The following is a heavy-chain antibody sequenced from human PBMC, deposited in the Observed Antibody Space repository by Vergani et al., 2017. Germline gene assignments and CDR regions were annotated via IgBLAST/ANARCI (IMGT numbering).Heavy chain of an antibody. CDR2: INHSGST. CDR3: ARGLGYDSSGYYTPFDY. CDR1: GGSFSGYY. J-gene: IGHJ4*02. V-gene: IGHV4-34*01. Sequence: QVQLQQWGAGLLKPSETLSLTCAVYGGSFSGYYWSWIRQPPGKGLGWIGEINHSGSTNYNPSLKSRVTISVDTSKNQFSLKLSSVTAADTAVYYCARGLGYDSSGYYTPFDYWGQGTLVTVSS. D-gene: IGHD3-22*01.